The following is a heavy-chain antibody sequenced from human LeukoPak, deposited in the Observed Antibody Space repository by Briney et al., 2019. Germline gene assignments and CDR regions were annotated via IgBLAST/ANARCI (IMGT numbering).Heavy chain of an antibody. CDR3: AKDRSCTNDICHGDFYY. CDR1: VFTFSSYA. Sequence: GGSLRVSCAASVFTFSSYAVSWVRQAPGKGLEWVSRICERGASTYSADSVKGRFTISRDKSKNTLYLQMNSLGAEDTALYYCAKDRSCTNDICHGDFYYWGQGTLVTVSS. D-gene: IGHD2-8*01. CDR2: ICERGAST. J-gene: IGHJ4*02. V-gene: IGHV3-23*01.